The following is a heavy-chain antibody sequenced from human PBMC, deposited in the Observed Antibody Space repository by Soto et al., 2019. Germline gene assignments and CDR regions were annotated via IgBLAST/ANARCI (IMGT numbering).Heavy chain of an antibody. J-gene: IGHJ4*02. CDR1: GFTFSSNW. CDR3: ARGGNAGSGQVMLVEY. Sequence: EVQLVESGGDLVQPGGSLRLSCEASGFTFSSNWMHWVRQAPGKGLVWVSRMNTDGSSRGYADSVKGRFTISRDNAKNTLSRQMNSLRAEDTAVYYCARGGNAGSGQVMLVEYWGQGNLVTVSS. CDR2: MNTDGSSR. V-gene: IGHV3-74*01. D-gene: IGHD3-10*01.